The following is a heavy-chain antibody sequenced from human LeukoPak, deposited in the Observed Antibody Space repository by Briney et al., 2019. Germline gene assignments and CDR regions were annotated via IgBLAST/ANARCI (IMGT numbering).Heavy chain of an antibody. CDR1: GFTFSSHA. CDR3: ASALAGLDY. J-gene: IGHJ4*02. Sequence: PGRSLRLSCAASGFTFSSHAMHWVRQAPGKGLEWVSGISWNSGSIGYADSVKGRFTISRDNAKNSLYLQMNSLRAEDTALYYCASALAGLDYWGQGTLVTVSS. CDR2: ISWNSGSI. D-gene: IGHD2-15*01. V-gene: IGHV3-9*01.